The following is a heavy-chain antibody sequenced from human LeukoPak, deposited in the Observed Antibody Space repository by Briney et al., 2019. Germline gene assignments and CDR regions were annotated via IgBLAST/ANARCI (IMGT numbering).Heavy chain of an antibody. V-gene: IGHV3-7*01. D-gene: IGHD3-22*01. Sequence: SGGALRLSCAASGFTCSRDWMSWVGQAPGKGLEWVANIKQDGSAKYYLDSVKGRFTISRDNAKNSLYLQMNSLRAEDTAVYYCATSGRYYYASRPDAFDIWGQGTMVTVSS. CDR1: GFTCSRDW. J-gene: IGHJ3*02. CDR3: ATSGRYYYASRPDAFDI. CDR2: IKQDGSAK.